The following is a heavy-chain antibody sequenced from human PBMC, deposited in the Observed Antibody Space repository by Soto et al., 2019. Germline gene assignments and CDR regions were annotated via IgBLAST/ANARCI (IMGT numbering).Heavy chain of an antibody. D-gene: IGHD3-9*01. CDR2: IYYSGST. Sequence: SETLSLTCTVSGASISSSAYYWGWIRQPPGKGLEWIGNIYYSGSTYYNPSLKSRVTISVDTSKNQFSLKLSFVTAADTGVYYCARQYRLGFDYWGQGTLVTVSS. CDR3: ARQYRLGFDY. V-gene: IGHV4-39*01. J-gene: IGHJ4*02. CDR1: GASISSSAYY.